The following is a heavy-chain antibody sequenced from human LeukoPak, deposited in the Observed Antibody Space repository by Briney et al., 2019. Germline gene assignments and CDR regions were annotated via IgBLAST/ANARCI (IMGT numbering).Heavy chain of an antibody. CDR3: AKINPYGSGISDY. Sequence: GGSLRLSCAASGFTFSSYSMNWVRQAPGKGLEWVSSISSSSSYIYYADSVKGRFTISRDNAKNTLDLQMNSLRVEDTAVYYCAKINPYGSGISDYWGQGTLVTVSS. D-gene: IGHD3-10*01. V-gene: IGHV3-21*06. CDR1: GFTFSSYS. J-gene: IGHJ4*02. CDR2: ISSSSSYI.